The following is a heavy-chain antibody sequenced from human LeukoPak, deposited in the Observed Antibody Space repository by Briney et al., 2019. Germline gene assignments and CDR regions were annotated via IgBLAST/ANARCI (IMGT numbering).Heavy chain of an antibody. CDR2: INPNSGGT. CDR3: ARLWGYSYGNFDY. Sequence: GASVKVSCKASGYTFTGYYMHWVRQAPGQGLEWMGRINPNSGGTNYAQKFQGRVTMTRDTSISTAYMELSRLRSDDTAVYYCARLWGYSYGNFDYWGQGTLVTVSS. J-gene: IGHJ4*02. CDR1: GYTFTGYY. D-gene: IGHD5-18*01. V-gene: IGHV1-2*06.